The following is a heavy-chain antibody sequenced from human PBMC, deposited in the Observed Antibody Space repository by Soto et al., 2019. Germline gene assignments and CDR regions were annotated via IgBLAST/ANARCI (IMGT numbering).Heavy chain of an antibody. CDR3: ATEKQWLVRGKSYYFDY. J-gene: IGHJ4*02. D-gene: IGHD6-19*01. CDR2: INPSGGST. CDR1: GYTFTSYY. Sequence: ASVKVSCKASGYTFTSYYMHWVRQAPGQGLEWMGIINPSGGSTSYAQKFQGRVTMTRDTSTSTVYMELSGLRSEDTAVYYCATEKQWLVRGKSYYFDYWGQGTLVTVSS. V-gene: IGHV1-46*01.